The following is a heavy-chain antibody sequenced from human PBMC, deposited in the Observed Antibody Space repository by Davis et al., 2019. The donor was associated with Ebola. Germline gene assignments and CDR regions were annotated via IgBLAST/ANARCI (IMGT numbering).Heavy chain of an antibody. J-gene: IGHJ6*03. CDR2: IRSKAYGGTT. Sequence: GESLKISCTASGFTFGDYAMSWFRQAPGKGLEWVGFIRSKAYGGTTEYAASVKGRFTISRDDSKSIAYLQMNSLKTEDTAVYYCTRDPHLSCSSTSCYHYYYMDVWGKGTTVTVSS. CDR1: GFTFGDYA. D-gene: IGHD2-2*01. CDR3: TRDPHLSCSSTSCYHYYYMDV. V-gene: IGHV3-49*03.